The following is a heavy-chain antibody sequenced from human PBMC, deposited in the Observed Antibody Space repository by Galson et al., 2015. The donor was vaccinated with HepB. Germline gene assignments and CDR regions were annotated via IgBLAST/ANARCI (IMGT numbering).Heavy chain of an antibody. CDR2: IYPGDSDT. CDR1: GYSFTSYW. D-gene: IGHD2-2*01. Sequence: QSGAEVKKPGESLKISCKGSGYSFTSYWIAWVRQMPGKGLEWMGIIYPGDSDTRFSPSFQGQVTISADKSIRTAYLQWSSLKASDTALYYCATSSDSSSLDAFDIWGQGTMVTVSS. J-gene: IGHJ3*02. CDR3: ATSSDSSSLDAFDI. V-gene: IGHV5-51*01.